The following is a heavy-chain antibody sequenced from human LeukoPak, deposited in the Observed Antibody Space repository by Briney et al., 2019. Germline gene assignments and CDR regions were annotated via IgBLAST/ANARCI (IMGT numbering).Heavy chain of an antibody. CDR2: IYYSGNT. V-gene: IGHV4-39*07. D-gene: IGHD2-21*02. Sequence: SETLSVTCSVSGDSISTTAYYWAWIRQPPGKGLEWIGNIYYSGNTFHSPSLRSRVTISVDTSKNQFSLKLSSVTAADTAVYYCAREVVVTAIPDWYFDLWGRGTLVTVSS. CDR1: GDSISTTAYY. J-gene: IGHJ2*01. CDR3: AREVVVTAIPDWYFDL.